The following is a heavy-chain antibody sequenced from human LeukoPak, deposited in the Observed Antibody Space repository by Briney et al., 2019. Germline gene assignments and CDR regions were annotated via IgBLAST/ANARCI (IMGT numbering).Heavy chain of an antibody. CDR2: ISCGGDIE. D-gene: IGHD3-10*01. Sequence: GGSLRLSCVASGFKFSTYGMHWVRQAPGKGLEWVALISCGGDIEYYADSVKGRFTISRDNSKNTLYLEMNSLRPEDTAVYYCAKVRWFGELSTPDAFDIWGLGTMVTVSS. J-gene: IGHJ3*02. CDR1: GFKFSTYG. V-gene: IGHV3-30*18. CDR3: AKVRWFGELSTPDAFDI.